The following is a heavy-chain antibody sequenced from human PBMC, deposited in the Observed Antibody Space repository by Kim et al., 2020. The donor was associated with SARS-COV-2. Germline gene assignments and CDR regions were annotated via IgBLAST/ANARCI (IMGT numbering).Heavy chain of an antibody. V-gene: IGHV4-34*01. CDR3: ARGGDQVTTGFLDY. J-gene: IGHJ4*02. Sequence: NPSLKSRVTISGDTAMNQFSLKLSSGTTGDTAVYYCARGGDQVTTGFLDYWGPGTLATLSS. D-gene: IGHD2-21*01.